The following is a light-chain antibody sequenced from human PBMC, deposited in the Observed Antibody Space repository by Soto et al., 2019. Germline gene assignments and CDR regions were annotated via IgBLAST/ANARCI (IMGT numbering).Light chain of an antibody. CDR3: KTYHKWPLT. J-gene: IGKJ4*01. V-gene: IGKV3-15*01. Sequence: EIVITPSPATRSVSPGERATLSCRASQSVSSNLAWYQQKPGQAPRLLTYGASTRATGIPARFSGSGSGTEFILNISRLKYEELAVYYCKTYHKWPLTVGGGKKGDIK. CDR2: GAS. CDR1: QSVSSN.